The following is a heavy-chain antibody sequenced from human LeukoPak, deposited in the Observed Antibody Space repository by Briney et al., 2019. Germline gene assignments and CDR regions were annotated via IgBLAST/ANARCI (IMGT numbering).Heavy chain of an antibody. CDR2: ISDRGGAT. CDR3: AKGHRVTMLSVLMENWFDP. D-gene: IGHD3-10*01. CDR1: GFTFRTHA. V-gene: IGHV3-23*01. Sequence: GGSLRLSCAASGFTFRTHAMGWVRQAPGKGLEWVSVISDRGGATHYADSVKGRFTISRDNSKNTLYLQMISLRVDDTAVYYCAKGHRVTMLSVLMENWFDPWGQGTLVTVSS. J-gene: IGHJ5*02.